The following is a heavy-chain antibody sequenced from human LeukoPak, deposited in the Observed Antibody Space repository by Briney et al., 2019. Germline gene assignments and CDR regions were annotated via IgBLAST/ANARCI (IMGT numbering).Heavy chain of an antibody. CDR3: ARDMPVIAVAGTSWFDP. V-gene: IGHV3-11*06. J-gene: IGHJ5*02. D-gene: IGHD6-19*01. Sequence: GGSLRLSCAASGFTFTDYYMSWIRQAPGKGLEWVSYISGRSIYTNYADSVKGRFTISRDSAKKSLYLQMNSLRAEDTAVYFCARDMPVIAVAGTSWFDPWGQGTLVTVSS. CDR2: ISGRSIYT. CDR1: GFTFTDYY.